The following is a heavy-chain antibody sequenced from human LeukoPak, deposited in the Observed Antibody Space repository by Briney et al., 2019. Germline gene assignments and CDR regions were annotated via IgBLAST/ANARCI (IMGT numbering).Heavy chain of an antibody. CDR3: ARGKGGRSSSWYGDDAFDI. J-gene: IGHJ3*02. CDR1: GGTFSSYA. Sequence: SVKVSCKASGGTFSSYAISWVRQAPGQGLEWMGGIIPIFGTANYAQKFQGRVTITADESTSTAYMELSSLRSEDTAVHYCARGKGGRSSSWYGDDAFDIWGQGTMVTVSS. D-gene: IGHD6-13*01. V-gene: IGHV1-69*13. CDR2: IIPIFGTA.